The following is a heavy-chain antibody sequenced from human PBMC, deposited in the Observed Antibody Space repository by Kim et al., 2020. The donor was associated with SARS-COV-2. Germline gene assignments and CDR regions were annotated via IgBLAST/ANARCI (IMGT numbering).Heavy chain of an antibody. J-gene: IGHJ4*02. CDR3: ARQSLLWFGELLYRFDY. D-gene: IGHD3-10*01. Sequence: LKSRVTISVDTSKNQFSLKLSSVTAADTAVYYCARQSLLWFGELLYRFDYWGQGTLVTVSS. V-gene: IGHV4-39*01.